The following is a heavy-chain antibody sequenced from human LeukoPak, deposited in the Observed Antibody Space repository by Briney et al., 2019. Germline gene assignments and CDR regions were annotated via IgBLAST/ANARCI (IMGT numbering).Heavy chain of an antibody. V-gene: IGHV5-51*01. J-gene: IGHJ3*02. CDR3: ASPYYDSSGHYYADAFDI. D-gene: IGHD3-22*01. Sequence: GESLKISCKGSGYSFTSYWIGWVRQMPGQGLEWMGIIYPGDSDTRYSPSFQGQVTISADKSISTAYLQWSSLKASDTAMYYCASPYYDSSGHYYADAFDIWGQGTMVTVSS. CDR2: IYPGDSDT. CDR1: GYSFTSYW.